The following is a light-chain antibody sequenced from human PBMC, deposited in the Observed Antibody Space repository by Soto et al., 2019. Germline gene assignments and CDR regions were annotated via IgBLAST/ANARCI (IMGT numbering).Light chain of an antibody. CDR3: QQSYSGLT. J-gene: IGKJ4*01. CDR2: AAS. Sequence: DIQMTQSPSSLSASVGDRVTITCRASQTISIYVNWYQQKPGLAPKFLIHAASSLQSGVPSRFSGSGSGTDFTLTISSLQPEDFATYYCQQSYSGLTFGGGTKVEIE. V-gene: IGKV1-39*01. CDR1: QTISIY.